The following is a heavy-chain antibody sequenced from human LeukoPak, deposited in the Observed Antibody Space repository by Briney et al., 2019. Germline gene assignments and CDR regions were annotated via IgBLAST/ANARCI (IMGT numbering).Heavy chain of an antibody. CDR3: ARYCSSTNCYKGGFDP. D-gene: IGHD2-2*02. J-gene: IGHJ5*02. CDR1: GGSISCGGYY. V-gene: IGHV4-31*03. Sequence: SQTLSLTCTSSGGSISCGGYYWSWIRQHPGKGLEWIGYIYYSGSTYSNPSLKSRVTISVDTSKNQFSLNLSSVTAADTAVYYCARYCSSTNCYKGGFDPWGQGTLVTVYS. CDR2: IYYSGST.